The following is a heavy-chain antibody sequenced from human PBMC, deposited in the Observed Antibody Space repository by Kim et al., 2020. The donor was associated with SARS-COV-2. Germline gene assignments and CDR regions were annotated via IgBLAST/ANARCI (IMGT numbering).Heavy chain of an antibody. D-gene: IGHD5-18*01. CDR3: ARGRNRLQTIDY. Sequence: SETLSLTCAVYGGSFSGYYWSWIRQPPGKGLEWIGEINHSGSTNYNPSLKSRVTISVDTSKNQFSLKLSSVTAADTAVYYCARGRNRLQTIDYWGQGTLVTVSS. CDR2: INHSGST. J-gene: IGHJ4*02. V-gene: IGHV4-34*01. CDR1: GGSFSGYY.